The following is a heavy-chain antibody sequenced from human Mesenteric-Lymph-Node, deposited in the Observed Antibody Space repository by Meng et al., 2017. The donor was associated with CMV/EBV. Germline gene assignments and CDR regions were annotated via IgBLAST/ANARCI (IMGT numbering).Heavy chain of an antibody. D-gene: IGHD5-12*01. Sequence: GSLRLSCTVFGGSMTYYYWSWIRQPPGKRLEWIGFIYYIGTINYNPSLRSRVTMSVDTSKNQFSLKLSSVTAADTAVYYCARVGGNKREWLRLYYFDYWGQGTLVTVSS. CDR2: IYYIGTI. CDR3: ARVGGNKREWLRLYYFDY. V-gene: IGHV4-59*12. J-gene: IGHJ4*02. CDR1: GGSMTYYY.